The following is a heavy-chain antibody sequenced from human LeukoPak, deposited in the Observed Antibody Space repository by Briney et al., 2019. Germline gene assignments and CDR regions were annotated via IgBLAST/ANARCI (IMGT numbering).Heavy chain of an antibody. CDR2: IRHDGSIK. CDR1: GFTFSTYA. CDR3: ARDYDNTYYYMDV. V-gene: IGHV3-30*02. Sequence: GGSPRLSCAASGFTFSTYAMHWVRQAPGQGLDWVAFIRHDGSIKYYADSVKGRFTISRDNAKNTLYLQMNSLRAEDTAVYYCARDYDNTYYYMDVWGKGTTVTVSS. D-gene: IGHD3-9*01. J-gene: IGHJ6*03.